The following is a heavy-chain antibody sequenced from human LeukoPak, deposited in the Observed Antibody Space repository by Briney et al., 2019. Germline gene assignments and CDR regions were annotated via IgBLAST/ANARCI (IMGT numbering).Heavy chain of an antibody. D-gene: IGHD2/OR15-2a*01. CDR2: IYYSGST. Sequence: PSETLSLTCTVSGGSISSYYWSWIRQPPGKGLEWIWYIYYSGSTNYNPPLKSRVTISVDTSKNQFSLKLSSVTAADTAVYYCARDVRGGFDYWGQGTLVTVSS. J-gene: IGHJ4*02. CDR3: ARDVRGGFDY. V-gene: IGHV4-59*01. CDR1: GGSISSYY.